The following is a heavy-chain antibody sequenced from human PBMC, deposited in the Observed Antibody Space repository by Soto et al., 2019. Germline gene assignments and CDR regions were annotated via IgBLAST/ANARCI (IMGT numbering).Heavy chain of an antibody. Sequence: SETLSLTCTVSGGSISSSSYYWGWIRQPPGKGLEWIGSIYYSGSTYYNPSLKSRVTISVDTSKNQFSLKLSSVTAADTAVYYCARQTKNYYYYGMDVWGQETTVTVSS. CDR1: GGSISSSSYY. CDR3: ARQTKNYYYYGMDV. CDR2: IYYSGST. V-gene: IGHV4-39*01. J-gene: IGHJ6*02.